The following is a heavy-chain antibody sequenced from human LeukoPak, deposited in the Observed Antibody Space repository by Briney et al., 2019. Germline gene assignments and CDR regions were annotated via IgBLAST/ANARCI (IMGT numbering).Heavy chain of an antibody. CDR3: AEFDSSGYQIDY. CDR1: GGSVSSGSYY. CDR2: IYYTGST. J-gene: IGHJ4*02. Sequence: SETLSLTCTVSGGSVSSGSYYWSWIRQPPGKGLEWIGYIYYTGSTNYNPSLKSRVTMSVDTSKNQFSLNLSSVTAADTAVYYCAEFDSSGYQIDYWGQGTLVTVSS. V-gene: IGHV4-61*01. D-gene: IGHD3-22*01.